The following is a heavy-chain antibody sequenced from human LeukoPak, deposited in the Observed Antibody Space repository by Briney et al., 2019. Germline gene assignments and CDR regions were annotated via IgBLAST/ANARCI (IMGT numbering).Heavy chain of an antibody. Sequence: GGSLRLSCAASGFTFTSYSMNGVRQAPGKGLDGVSYISSISGTINYADSVKGRFTISGDNAGNSLFLQMNSLRAEDTAVYYCARDHNYAFDYWGQGTLVTVSS. CDR2: ISSISGTI. V-gene: IGHV3-48*01. CDR3: ARDHNYAFDY. CDR1: GFTFTSYS. D-gene: IGHD5-18*01. J-gene: IGHJ4*02.